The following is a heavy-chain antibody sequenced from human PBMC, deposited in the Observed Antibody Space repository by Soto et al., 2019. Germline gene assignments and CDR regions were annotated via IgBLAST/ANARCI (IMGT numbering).Heavy chain of an antibody. Sequence: ASVKVSCKASGCTFTGYYMHWVRQAPGQGLEWMGWINPNSGGTNHAQKFQGWVTMTRDTSISTAYMELSRLRSDDTAVYYCARATTITYYDFWSGYLAPEFDYWGQGTLVTSPQ. V-gene: IGHV1-2*04. CDR1: GCTFTGYY. D-gene: IGHD3-3*01. CDR2: INPNSGGT. CDR3: ARATTITYYDFWSGYLAPEFDY. J-gene: IGHJ4*02.